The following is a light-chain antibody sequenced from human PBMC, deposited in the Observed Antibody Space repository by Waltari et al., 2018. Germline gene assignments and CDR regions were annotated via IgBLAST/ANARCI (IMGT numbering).Light chain of an antibody. CDR2: SAS. V-gene: IGKV1-39*01. J-gene: IGKJ4*02. CDR1: QSVSTY. CDR3: QQSFILPLT. Sequence: DIQMTQSPSSLSASMGDTVTITCRASQSVSTYLNWYQKKPGNAPNLLIYSASPLQSGIPTRFRGSGSGTDFTLTIHSLQREDFATYYCQQSFILPLTFGGGTKVEIK.